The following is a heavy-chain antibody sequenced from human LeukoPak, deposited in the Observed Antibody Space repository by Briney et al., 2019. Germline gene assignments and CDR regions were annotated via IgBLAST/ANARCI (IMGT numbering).Heavy chain of an antibody. Sequence: ASVKVSCKASGYTFTSYGISWVRQAPGQGLEWMGWISAYNGNTNYAQKLQGRVAMTTDTSTSTAYMELRSLRSDDTAVYYCARDPNSIVVVPAATWFDPWGQGTLVTVSS. D-gene: IGHD2-2*01. CDR1: GYTFTSYG. J-gene: IGHJ5*02. CDR2: ISAYNGNT. CDR3: ARDPNSIVVVPAATWFDP. V-gene: IGHV1-18*01.